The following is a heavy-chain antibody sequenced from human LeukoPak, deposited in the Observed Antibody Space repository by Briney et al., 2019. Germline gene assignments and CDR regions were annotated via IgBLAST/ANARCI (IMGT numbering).Heavy chain of an antibody. V-gene: IGHV4-59*11. Sequence: SETLSLTCTVSGDSISSHFWSWIRQPPGKGLDWIAYVSYSAYTNYNPSLISRVAISIDTSNNHFSPKLSSVTAADTAVYYCARGGASSLPFNVWGQGTLVTVSS. J-gene: IGHJ3*01. CDR1: GDSISSHF. CDR3: ARGGASSLPFNV. D-gene: IGHD3-16*01. CDR2: VSYSAYT.